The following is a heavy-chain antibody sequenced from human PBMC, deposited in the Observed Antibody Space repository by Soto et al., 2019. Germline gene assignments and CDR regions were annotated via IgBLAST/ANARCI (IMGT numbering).Heavy chain of an antibody. CDR1: GYTFTDYY. CDR2: INPNSGGT. CDR3: ARSPPGDSKTNWFDP. Sequence: QVQLVQSGAEVKKPGASVKVSCKASGYTFTDYYIHWVRQAPGQGLEWMGWINPNSGGTNYAQKFQGRVTMTSDTPISTAYMELSRLRSDDTAVYYCARSPPGDSKTNWFDPWGQGTLVTVSS. V-gene: IGHV1-2*02. D-gene: IGHD4-4*01. J-gene: IGHJ5*02.